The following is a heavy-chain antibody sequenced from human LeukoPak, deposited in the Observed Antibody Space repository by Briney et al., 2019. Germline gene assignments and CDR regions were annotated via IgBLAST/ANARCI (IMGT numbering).Heavy chain of an antibody. Sequence: ASVKVSCKASGYTSTGYYMHWVRQAPGQGLEWMGRINPNSGGTNYAQKFQGRVTMTRDTSISTAYMELSRLRSDDTAVYYCAQGLDTAMVTIDYWGQGTLVTVSS. D-gene: IGHD5-18*01. CDR1: GYTSTGYY. CDR2: INPNSGGT. J-gene: IGHJ4*02. CDR3: AQGLDTAMVTIDY. V-gene: IGHV1-2*06.